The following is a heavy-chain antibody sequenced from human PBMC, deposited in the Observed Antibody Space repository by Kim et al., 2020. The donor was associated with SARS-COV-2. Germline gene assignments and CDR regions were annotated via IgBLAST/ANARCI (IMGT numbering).Heavy chain of an antibody. CDR1: GGSITSYY. D-gene: IGHD3-10*01. V-gene: IGHV4-59*01. Sequence: SETLSLTCSVSGGSITSYYWTWIRQPPGKGLEWIGYAHYNGNTYYNPSLKSRVTIFVDASKNQFSLKLNSVSAADTAVYYCARGFSVGDLFYSWGRGPLV. CDR2: AHYNGNT. CDR3: ARGFSVGDLFYS. J-gene: IGHJ4*02.